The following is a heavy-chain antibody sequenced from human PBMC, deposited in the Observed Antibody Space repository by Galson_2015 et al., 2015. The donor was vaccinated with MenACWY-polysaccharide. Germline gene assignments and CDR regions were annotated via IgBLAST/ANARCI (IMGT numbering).Heavy chain of an antibody. CDR2: IQYDGSNK. CDR3: AREGSRIVFHAFDI. CDR1: GSRFSHSG. D-gene: IGHD2-2*01. Sequence: SLRLSCAASGSRFSHSGMHWVRQAPGKGLEWVAVIQYDGSNKVYADSVKGRFTISRDNSKNTVFLEMNTLGVEDTAVYYCAREGSRIVFHAFDIWGQGTMVTVSS. J-gene: IGHJ3*02. V-gene: IGHV3-33*01.